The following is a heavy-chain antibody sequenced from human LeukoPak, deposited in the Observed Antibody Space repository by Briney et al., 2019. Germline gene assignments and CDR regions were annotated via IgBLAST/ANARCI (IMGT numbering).Heavy chain of an antibody. CDR1: GGTFSTFP. Sequence: GASVKVSGMASGGTFSTFPISWVRQAPGQGLEWIGGIIPIFGPNYAQKFQGRATISADLATATAYMELSSLTSEDTSVYYCATGKDRSGSYYSLDYWGQGTLVAVSS. CDR3: ATGKDRSGSYYSLDY. J-gene: IGHJ4*02. CDR2: IIPIFGP. V-gene: IGHV1-69*13. D-gene: IGHD3-22*01.